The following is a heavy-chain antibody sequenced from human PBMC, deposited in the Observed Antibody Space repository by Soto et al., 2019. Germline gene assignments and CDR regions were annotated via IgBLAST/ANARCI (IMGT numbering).Heavy chain of an antibody. CDR2: INPNSGGT. CDR3: ARPSGYYPYYFDG. CDR1: GYIFTDYY. J-gene: IGHJ4*02. Sequence: ASVKVSCKTSGYIFTDYYIHWVRQAPGQGLEWMGWINPNSGGTNYAQKFQDWVTMTRDTSINTAYMEVNSLRSDDTAVYYCARPSGYYPYYFDGWGKGTQVTVSS. V-gene: IGHV1-2*04. D-gene: IGHD3-22*01.